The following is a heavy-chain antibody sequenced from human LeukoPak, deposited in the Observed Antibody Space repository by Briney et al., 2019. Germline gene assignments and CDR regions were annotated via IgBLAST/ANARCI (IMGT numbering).Heavy chain of an antibody. V-gene: IGHV3-23*01. Sequence: HPGGSLRLSCAASGFTFSNAWMSWVRQAPGKGLEWVSDISNSGSTKYYADSVKGRFTISRDNSKNTLYLQMNSLRAEDTAVYYCAKAAYVSGSYHPNTIDYWGQGTLVTVSS. CDR2: ISNSGSTK. D-gene: IGHD3-16*01. J-gene: IGHJ4*02. CDR3: AKAAYVSGSYHPNTIDY. CDR1: GFTFSNAW.